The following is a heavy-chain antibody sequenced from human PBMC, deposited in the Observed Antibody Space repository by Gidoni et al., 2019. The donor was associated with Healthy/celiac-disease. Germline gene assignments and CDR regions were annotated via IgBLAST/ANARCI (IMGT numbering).Heavy chain of an antibody. CDR1: GFTFSSYA. CDR2: ISGSGGST. J-gene: IGHJ5*02. Sequence: EVQLLESGGGLVQPGGSLRLSCAASGFTFSSYAMSWVRQAPGNGLEWVSAISGSGGSTYYADSVKCRFTISRDNYKNTLYLKMNSMRAEDKAVYYCKVVRLTTRSGVPWGQGTLVTVSS. V-gene: IGHV3-23*01. CDR3: KVVRLTTRSGVP. D-gene: IGHD3-22*01.